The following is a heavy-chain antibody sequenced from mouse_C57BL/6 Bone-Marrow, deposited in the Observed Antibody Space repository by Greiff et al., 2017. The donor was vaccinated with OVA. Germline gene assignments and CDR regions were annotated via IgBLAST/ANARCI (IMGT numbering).Heavy chain of an antibody. Sequence: EVKLEESGPELVKPGASVKISCKASGYSFTGYYMNWVKQSPEKSLEWIGEINPSTGGTTYNQKFKAKATLTVDKSSSTAYMQLKSLTSEDSAVYYCARYYYGSYYFDYWGQGTTLTVSS. CDR2: INPSTGGT. J-gene: IGHJ2*01. CDR1: GYSFTGYY. CDR3: ARYYYGSYYFDY. D-gene: IGHD1-1*01. V-gene: IGHV1-42*01.